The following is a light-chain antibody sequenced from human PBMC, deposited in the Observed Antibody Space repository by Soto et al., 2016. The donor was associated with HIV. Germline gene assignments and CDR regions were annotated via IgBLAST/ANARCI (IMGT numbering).Light chain of an antibody. CDR1: QSLVHSDGNTY. CDR3: MQALQRPLT. Sequence: DVVMTQSPLSLSVTLGQPASISCRSSQSLVHSDGNTYFHWFQQRPGQSPRRLIYKVSNRESGVPDRFSGSGSGTDFTLKISRVEAEDVGVYYCMQALQRPLTFGQGARLEIK. V-gene: IGKV2-30*02. CDR2: KVS. J-gene: IGKJ5*01.